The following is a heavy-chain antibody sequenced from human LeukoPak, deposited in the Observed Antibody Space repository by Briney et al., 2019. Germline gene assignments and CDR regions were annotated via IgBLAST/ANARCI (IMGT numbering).Heavy chain of an antibody. J-gene: IGHJ4*02. CDR1: GYTFTSYG. D-gene: IGHD3-22*01. Sequence: GASVKVSCKASGYTFTSYGISWVRQAPGQGLEWMGWISAYNGNTNYAQKLQGRVTMTTDTSTSTAYMELRSLRSDDTAVYYCARGPKPYYDSSGYYYRPPDYWGQETLVTVSS. CDR3: ARGPKPYYDSSGYYYRPPDY. CDR2: ISAYNGNT. V-gene: IGHV1-18*01.